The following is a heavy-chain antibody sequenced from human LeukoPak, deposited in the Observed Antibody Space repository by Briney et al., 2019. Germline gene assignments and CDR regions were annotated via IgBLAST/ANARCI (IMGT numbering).Heavy chain of an antibody. CDR2: INSDGSST. V-gene: IGHV3-74*01. Sequence: GGSLRLSCAASGFTFSSYWMHWVRQAPGKGLVWVSRINSDGSSTSYADSVKGRFTISRDNAENTLYLQMNSLRAEDTAVYYCARDVGGYSYVYWFDPWGQGTLVTVSS. CDR1: GFTFSSYW. J-gene: IGHJ5*02. D-gene: IGHD5-18*01. CDR3: ARDVGGYSYVYWFDP.